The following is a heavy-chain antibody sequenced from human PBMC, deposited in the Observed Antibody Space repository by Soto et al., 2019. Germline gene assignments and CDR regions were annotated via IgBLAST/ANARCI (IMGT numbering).Heavy chain of an antibody. CDR1: GYSFAGYW. D-gene: IGHD3-22*01. Sequence: PGESLKISCKGSGYSFAGYWITWVRQKPGKGLEWMGRIDPSDSQTYYSPSFRGHVTISATKSITTVFLQWSSLRASDTAMYYCARQIYDSDTGPNFQYYFESRGQGTPGAVSS. J-gene: IGHJ4*02. V-gene: IGHV5-10-1*01. CDR3: ARQIYDSDTGPNFQYYFES. CDR2: IDPSDSQT.